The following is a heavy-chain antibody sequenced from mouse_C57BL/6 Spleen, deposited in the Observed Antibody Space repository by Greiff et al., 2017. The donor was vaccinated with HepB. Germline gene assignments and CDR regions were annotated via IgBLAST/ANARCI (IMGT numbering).Heavy chain of an antibody. J-gene: IGHJ1*03. Sequence: QVQLQQPGTELVKPGASVKPSCKASGYTFTSYWMHWVKQRPGQGLEWIGNINPSNGGTNYNEKFKSKATLTVDKSSSTAYMQLSSLTSEDSAVFSCARSIYYGSSYWYFDVWGTGTTVTVSS. CDR1: GYTFTSYW. D-gene: IGHD1-1*01. CDR3: ARSIYYGSSYWYFDV. V-gene: IGHV1-53*01. CDR2: INPSNGGT.